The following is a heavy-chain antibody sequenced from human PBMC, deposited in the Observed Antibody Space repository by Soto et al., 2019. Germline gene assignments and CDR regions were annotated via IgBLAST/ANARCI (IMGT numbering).Heavy chain of an antibody. D-gene: IGHD2-2*01. CDR3: ARGLRVPAAMMRSWYFDL. CDR2: MNPNSGNT. V-gene: IGHV1-8*01. J-gene: IGHJ2*01. Sequence: QVQLVQSGAEVKKPGASVKVSCKASGYTFTSYDINWVRQATGQGLEWMGWMNPNSGNTGYAQKFQGRVTMTRNTSISTAYMELSSLRSEDTAGYYCARGLRVPAAMMRSWYFDLWGRGTLVTVSS. CDR1: GYTFTSYD.